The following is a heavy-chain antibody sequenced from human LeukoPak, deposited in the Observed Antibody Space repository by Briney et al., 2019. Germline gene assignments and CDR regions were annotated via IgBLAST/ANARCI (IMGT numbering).Heavy chain of an antibody. Sequence: PGGSLRLSCVASGFTFSTYRMNWVRQAPGKGLEWVSSISSSGDYVYYADSVKGRFTISRDNAKNSLYLQLSSLRAEDTAVYYCARDGGYCSSTSCYPDAFDIWGQGTMVTVSS. CDR3: ARDGGYCSSTSCYPDAFDI. CDR2: ISSSGDYV. V-gene: IGHV3-21*01. CDR1: GFTFSTYR. D-gene: IGHD2-2*03. J-gene: IGHJ3*02.